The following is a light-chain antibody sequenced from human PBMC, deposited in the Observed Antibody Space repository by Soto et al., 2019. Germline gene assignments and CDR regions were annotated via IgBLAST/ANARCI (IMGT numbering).Light chain of an antibody. CDR2: EVS. J-gene: IGLJ2*01. Sequence: QSVLTQPASVSGSPGQSITISCTGTSSDIGDYTHVSWYQQHPGKAPKLIIYEVSDRPSGVSNRFSGSKSGNTASLTISGLQTEDEADYFCCSYTSISTSAVFGGVTKLTVL. CDR3: CSYTSISTSAV. V-gene: IGLV2-14*01. CDR1: SSDIGDYTH.